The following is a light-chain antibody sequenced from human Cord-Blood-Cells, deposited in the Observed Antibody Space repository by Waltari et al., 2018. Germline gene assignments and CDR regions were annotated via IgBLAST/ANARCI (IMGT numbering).Light chain of an antibody. V-gene: IGLV2-14*01. J-gene: IGLJ2*01. CDR3: SSYTSSSTPVV. Sequence: QSALTQPASVSASPGQSITISCTGTSSDGGGYNYVSWYQQHPGKAPKLMIYDVSNRPSGVSNRFSGSKSGNTASLTISGLQAEDEADYYCSSYTSSSTPVVFGGGTKLTVL. CDR1: SSDGGGYNY. CDR2: DVS.